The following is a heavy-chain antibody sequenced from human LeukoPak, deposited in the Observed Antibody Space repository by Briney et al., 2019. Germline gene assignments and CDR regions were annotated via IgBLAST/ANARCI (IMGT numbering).Heavy chain of an antibody. Sequence: GGSLRLSCAASGFTFSDYYMSWIRQAPGKGLEWVSYISSSGSTRYYADSVKGRFTISRDNAKNSLYLQMNSLRAEDTAVYYCASSITMIVVAHWGQGTLVTVSS. CDR3: ASSITMIVVAH. V-gene: IGHV3-11*01. J-gene: IGHJ4*02. D-gene: IGHD3-22*01. CDR2: ISSSGSTR. CDR1: GFTFSDYY.